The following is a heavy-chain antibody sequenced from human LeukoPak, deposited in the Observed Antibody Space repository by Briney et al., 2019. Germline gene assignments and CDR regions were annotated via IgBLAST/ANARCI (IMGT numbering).Heavy chain of an antibody. D-gene: IGHD2-8*01. J-gene: IGHJ4*02. CDR3: ARHDPHCTNGVCYNLDY. CDR2: IYPGDSDT. V-gene: IGHV5-51*01. CDR1: GYSFTSYW. Sequence: GESLKISCKGSGYSFTSYWIGWVRQMPGKGLEWMGIIYPGDSDTRYSPSFQGQVTISADKSISTAYLQWSGLKASDTAMYYCARHDPHCTNGVCYNLDYWGQGTLVTVSS.